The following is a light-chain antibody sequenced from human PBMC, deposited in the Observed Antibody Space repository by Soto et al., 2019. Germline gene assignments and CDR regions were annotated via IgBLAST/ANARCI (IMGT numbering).Light chain of an antibody. CDR2: LAS. V-gene: IGKV2-28*01. J-gene: IGKJ4*01. CDR3: LQSIQTPLT. Sequence: DIVMTQSPLSLPVTPGEPASISCRSSQSLLHNNGYNYLDWYLQKPGQSPQLVIYLASNRASGVPDRFSGSGSGTDFTLKISRVEAEDVGVYYCLQSIQTPLTFGGGTKVEIK. CDR1: QSLLHNNGYNY.